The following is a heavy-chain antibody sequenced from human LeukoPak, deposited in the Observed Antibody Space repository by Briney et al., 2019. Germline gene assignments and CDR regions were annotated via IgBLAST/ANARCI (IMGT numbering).Heavy chain of an antibody. CDR3: ATRPATETYFGVFDY. D-gene: IGHD1-1*01. J-gene: IGHJ4*02. CDR1: GFTFGDYA. V-gene: IGHV3-23*01. CDR2: ITGSGANT. Sequence: GRSLRLSCTASGFTFGDYAMSWVRQAPGKGLEWVSGITGSGANTYYAESVKGRFTISRDNSRNTLYLQMNSLRAEDAALYYCATRPATETYFGVFDYWGQGTLVTVSS.